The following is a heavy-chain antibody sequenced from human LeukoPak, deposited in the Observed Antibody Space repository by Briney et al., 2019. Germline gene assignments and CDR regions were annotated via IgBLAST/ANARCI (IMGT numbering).Heavy chain of an antibody. CDR1: GYSISSGYY. D-gene: IGHD3-3*01. CDR2: IYHSGST. V-gene: IGHV4-38-2*02. Sequence: SETLSLTCTVSGYSISSGYYWGWIRQPPGKGLEWIGSIYHSGSTYYNPSLKSRVTISVDMSKNQFSLKLSSVTAADTAVYYCARDPLLKYYDFWSGYFYWGQGTLVTVSS. CDR3: ARDPLLKYYDFWSGYFY. J-gene: IGHJ4*02.